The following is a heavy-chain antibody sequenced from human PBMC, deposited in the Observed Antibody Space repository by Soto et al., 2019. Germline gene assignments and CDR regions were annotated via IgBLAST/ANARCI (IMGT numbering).Heavy chain of an antibody. D-gene: IGHD3-22*01. J-gene: IGHJ4*02. Sequence: PSETLSLTCAVYGGSFSGYYWSWIRQPPGKGLEWIGEINHSGSTNYNPSLRSRVTISVDTSKNQFSLKLSSVTAADTAVYYCARMPPKDYDSSGYYHFDCWGQGTLVTVSS. CDR1: GGSFSGYY. CDR3: ARMPPKDYDSSGYYHFDC. CDR2: INHSGST. V-gene: IGHV4-34*01.